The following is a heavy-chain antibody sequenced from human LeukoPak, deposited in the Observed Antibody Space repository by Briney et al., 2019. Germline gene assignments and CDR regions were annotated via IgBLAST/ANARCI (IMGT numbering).Heavy chain of an antibody. J-gene: IGHJ4*02. CDR1: GYTFTSYA. D-gene: IGHD6-19*01. Sequence: ASVKVSCKASGYTFTSYAISWVRQATGQGLEWMGRIIPIFGTASYAQKFQGRVTITADESTSTAYMELSSLRSEDTAVYYCARGYSSGPFDYWGQGTLVTVSS. V-gene: IGHV1-69*13. CDR3: ARGYSSGPFDY. CDR2: IIPIFGTA.